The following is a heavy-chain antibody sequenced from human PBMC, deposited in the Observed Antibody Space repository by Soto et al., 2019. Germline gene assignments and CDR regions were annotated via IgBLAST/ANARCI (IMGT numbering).Heavy chain of an antibody. J-gene: IGHJ4*02. Sequence: EVYLLESGGGLVQPGGSLRLSCAASGFTFSNYAMTWVRQAPGKGLEWVSSISGSGSSTFYADSVKGRFTISRDKSTSTLYLQMSSLRAEDTAIYYCAKDQRGFSSAARMGYWGQGTLVTVSS. D-gene: IGHD6-25*01. CDR3: AKDQRGFSSAARMGY. V-gene: IGHV3-23*01. CDR1: GFTFSNYA. CDR2: ISGSGSST.